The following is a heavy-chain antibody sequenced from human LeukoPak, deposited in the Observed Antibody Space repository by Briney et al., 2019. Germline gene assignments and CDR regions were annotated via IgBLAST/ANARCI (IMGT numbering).Heavy chain of an antibody. CDR3: AKGHSSSWLNGMDV. Sequence: GGSLRLSCAASGFTFSSYGMHGVRQAPGKGLDWVAVISYDGSNKYYADSVKGRFTISRDNSKNTLYLQMNSLRAEDTAVYYCAKGHSSSWLNGMDVWGQGTTVTVSS. J-gene: IGHJ6*02. V-gene: IGHV3-30*18. CDR1: GFTFSSYG. CDR2: ISYDGSNK. D-gene: IGHD6-13*01.